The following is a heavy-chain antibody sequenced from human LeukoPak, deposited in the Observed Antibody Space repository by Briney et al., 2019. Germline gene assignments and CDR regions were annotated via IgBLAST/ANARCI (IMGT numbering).Heavy chain of an antibody. D-gene: IGHD6-13*01. CDR2: NYNNGRT. V-gene: IGHV4-30-4*01. CDR3: ARGRSSSWSSFDY. CDR1: GGSISSGDYY. Sequence: PSQTLSLTCTVSGGSISSGDYYWSWIRQPPGKGLEWIGYNYNNGRTYYNPSLKSRVTISVDTSKNLFSLKVSSVTAADAAVYYCARGRSSSWSSFDYWGQGTLVTVSS. J-gene: IGHJ4*02.